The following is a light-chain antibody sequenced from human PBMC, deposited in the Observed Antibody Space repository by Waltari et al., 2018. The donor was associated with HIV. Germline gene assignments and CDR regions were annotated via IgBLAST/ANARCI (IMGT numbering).Light chain of an antibody. V-gene: IGKV3-11*01. Sequence: ETVLTQSLATLSLSPGERAILSCRAGQSVGIYLAWYQQKPGQAPRLLIYDASNRAAGIPARFSGSGSGTEFTLTISSLEPDDSAVYYCQQRNNWPPVTFGQGTRLEIK. CDR3: QQRNNWPPVT. CDR2: DAS. CDR1: QSVGIY. J-gene: IGKJ5*01.